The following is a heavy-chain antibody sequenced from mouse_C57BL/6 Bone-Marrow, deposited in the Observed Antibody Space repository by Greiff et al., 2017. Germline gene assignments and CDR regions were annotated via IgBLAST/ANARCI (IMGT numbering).Heavy chain of an antibody. CDR1: GYTITSYS. V-gene: IGHV1-4*01. D-gene: IGHD2-10*02. Sequence: QVQLQQSGAELARPGASVKMSCKASGYTITSYSMHWLKQRTEQGLEWIGYINPSSGETKYNPQFKDKATLTADKSSSTAYVQLSSLTSEDCADEYCAKVWQRDVWSDGTTLTVSS. CDR2: INPSSGET. CDR3: AKVWQRDV. J-gene: IGHJ1*01.